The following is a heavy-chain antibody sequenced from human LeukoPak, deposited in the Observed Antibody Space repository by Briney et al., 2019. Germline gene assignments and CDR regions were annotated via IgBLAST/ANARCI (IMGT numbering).Heavy chain of an antibody. J-gene: IGHJ4*02. CDR3: ARWNNGGDS. CDR2: IYYSGST. D-gene: IGHD1/OR15-1a*01. V-gene: IGHV4-59*01. Sequence: SETLSLTCSVSGGSISGYDWSCIRQPPGKGLEWIGYIYYSGSTKYNPSLKSRVTISIDTSKIQFSRNLSSVTAADTGVYYGARWNNGGDSWGQGTLVTVSS. CDR1: GGSISGYD.